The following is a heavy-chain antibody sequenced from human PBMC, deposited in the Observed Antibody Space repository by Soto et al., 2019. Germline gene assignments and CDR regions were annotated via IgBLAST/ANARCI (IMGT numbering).Heavy chain of an antibody. CDR3: ARGVVGSGFDL. V-gene: IGHV6-1*01. CDR1: GDSVSSNTAA. D-gene: IGHD6-19*01. CDR2: TYYRSNWRH. J-gene: IGHJ4*02. Sequence: PSQTLSLTCAISGDSVSSNTAAWNWIRSSPSRGLEWLGRTYYRSNWRHDYAVSVKSRITVNPDTSKNHFSLQLNSVTPDDTAVDYCARGVVGSGFDLWGQGTLVTVSS.